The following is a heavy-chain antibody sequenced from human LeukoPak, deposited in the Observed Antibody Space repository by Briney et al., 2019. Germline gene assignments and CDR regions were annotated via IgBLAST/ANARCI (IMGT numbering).Heavy chain of an antibody. J-gene: IGHJ4*02. CDR1: GGTFSSYA. D-gene: IGHD3-22*01. CDR2: IIPIFGTA. V-gene: IGHV1-69*13. CDR3: ARVGYYYDSSGYFY. Sequence: SVKVSCKASGGTFSSYAISWVRQAPGQGLEWMGGIIPIFGTANYAQKFQGRVTITADESTSTAYMELSSLRSEDTAVYYCARVGYYYDSSGYFYWGQGTLVTVSS.